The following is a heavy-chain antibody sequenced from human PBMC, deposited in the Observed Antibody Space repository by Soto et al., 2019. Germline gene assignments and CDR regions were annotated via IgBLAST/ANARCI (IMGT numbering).Heavy chain of an antibody. J-gene: IGHJ4*02. CDR2: ISYDGSNK. D-gene: IGHD3-10*01. CDR3: AKDQYGSESSAFDY. CDR1: GFTFSSYG. V-gene: IGHV3-30*18. Sequence: GESLRLSCAASGFTFSSYGMHWVRQAPGKGLEWVAVISYDGSNKYYADSVKGRFTISRDNSKNTLYLQMNSLSAEDTAVYYCAKDQYGSESSAFDYWGQGTLVTVSS.